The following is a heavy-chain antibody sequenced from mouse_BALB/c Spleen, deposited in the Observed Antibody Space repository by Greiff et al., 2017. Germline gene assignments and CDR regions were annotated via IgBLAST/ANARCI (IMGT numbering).Heavy chain of an antibody. CDR3: ARADSSGYPAWFAY. CDR1: GFAFSSYD. D-gene: IGHD3-2*01. V-gene: IGHV5-12-1*01. Sequence: EVQGVESGGGLVKPGGSLKLSCAASGFAFSSYDMSWVRQTPEKRLEWVAYISSGGGSTYYPDTVKGRFTISRDNAKNTLYLQMSSLESEDTAMYYCARADSSGYPAWFAYWGQGTLVTVSA. CDR2: ISSGGGST. J-gene: IGHJ3*01.